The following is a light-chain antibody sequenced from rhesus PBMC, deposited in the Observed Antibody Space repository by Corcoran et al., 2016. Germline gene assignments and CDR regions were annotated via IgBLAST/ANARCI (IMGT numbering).Light chain of an antibody. Sequence: DIQLTQSPSSLSASVGDRVTITCGARQDISNYSAWYQQNSGKAPKLLLYDASNLQGGVPSRLSGSGSRTVFTLTISTLLPEDFATYYCQQRDTPPWTFGQETKVQIK. CDR1: QDISNY. J-gene: IGKJ1*01. V-gene: IGKV1-38*01. CDR2: DAS. CDR3: QQRDTPPWT.